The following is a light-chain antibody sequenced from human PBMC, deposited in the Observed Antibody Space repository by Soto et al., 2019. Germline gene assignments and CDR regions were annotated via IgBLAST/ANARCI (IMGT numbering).Light chain of an antibody. CDR2: EVT. J-gene: IGLJ3*02. CDR3: SSYAGNNNWE. V-gene: IGLV2-8*01. CDR1: SSDIGGYNY. Sequence: QSALTQPASASGSPGQSVTISCTGTSSDIGGYNYVYWYQLHPGQAPKLMIYEVTKRPSGVPDRFSGSKSGNTASLTISGLQAEDETVYHCSSYAGNNNWEFGGVTKLTVL.